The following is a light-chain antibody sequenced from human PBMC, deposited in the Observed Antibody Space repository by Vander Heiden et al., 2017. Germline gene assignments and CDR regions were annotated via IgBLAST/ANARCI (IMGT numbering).Light chain of an antibody. V-gene: IGLV3-21*02. J-gene: IGLJ2*01. CDR2: DDS. CDR3: QVWDSSSDHVV. CDR1: NIGSKS. Sequence: SYVLAQATSVYVAPRQTARITCGGNNIGSKSVHWYQQKPGQAPVLVVYDDSDRPSGIPERFSGSNSGNTATLTISRVEAGDEADYYCQVWDSSSDHVVFGGGTKLTVL.